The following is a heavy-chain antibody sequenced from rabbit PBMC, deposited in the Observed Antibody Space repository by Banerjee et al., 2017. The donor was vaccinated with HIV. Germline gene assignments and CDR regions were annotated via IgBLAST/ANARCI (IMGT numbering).Heavy chain of an antibody. CDR2: IYGGSSGST. J-gene: IGHJ4*01. V-gene: IGHV1S40*01. CDR1: GFSFSSSYY. CDR3: ARGGGDNSVWGTAYFNF. Sequence: QSLEESGGDLVKPGASLTLTCTASGFSFSSSYYMCWVRQAPGKGLEWIACIYGGSSGSTYYASWAKCRFTITRSPSLNTVDLKMTSLTAADTATYFCARGGGDNSVWGTAYFNFWGQGTLVPVS. D-gene: IGHD4-1*01.